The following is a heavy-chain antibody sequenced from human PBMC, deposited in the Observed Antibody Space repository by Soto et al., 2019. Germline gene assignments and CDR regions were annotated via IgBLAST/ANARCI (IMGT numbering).Heavy chain of an antibody. CDR1: GFTFSSYA. V-gene: IGHV3-30-3*01. D-gene: IGHD6-13*01. J-gene: IGHJ4*02. Sequence: GGSLRLSCAASGFTFSSYAMHWVRQAPGKGLEWVAVISYDGSNKYYADSVKGRFTISRDNAKNSLYLQMNSLRAEDTALYYCAKDKFRQLVYYFDYWGQGTLVTVSS. CDR3: AKDKFRQLVYYFDY. CDR2: ISYDGSNK.